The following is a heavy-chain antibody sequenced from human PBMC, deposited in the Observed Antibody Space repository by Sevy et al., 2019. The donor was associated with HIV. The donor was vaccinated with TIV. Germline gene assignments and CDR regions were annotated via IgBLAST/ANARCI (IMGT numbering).Heavy chain of an antibody. D-gene: IGHD3-3*01. J-gene: IGHJ5*02. CDR2: IYYSGST. CDR1: GGSISSSSYY. Sequence: SETLSLTCTVSGGSISSSSYYWGWIRQPPEKGLEWIGSIYYSGSTYYNPSLKSRVTISVDTSKNQVSLKLSSVTAADTAVYYCAVITIFGVVTDNWFDPWGQGTRVTVSS. CDR3: AVITIFGVVTDNWFDP. V-gene: IGHV4-39*01.